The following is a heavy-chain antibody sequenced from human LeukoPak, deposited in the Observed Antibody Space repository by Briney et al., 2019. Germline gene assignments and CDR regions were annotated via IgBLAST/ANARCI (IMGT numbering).Heavy chain of an antibody. J-gene: IGHJ3*02. CDR2: ISSSSSYI. D-gene: IGHD3-3*01. V-gene: IGHV3-21*01. CDR3: ARDHARSDAFDI. Sequence: GGSLRLSCAASGFTFSSYSTNWVRQAPGKGLEWVSSISSSSSYIYYADSVKGRFTISRDNAKNSLYLQMNSLRAEDTAVYYCARDHARSDAFDIWGQGTMVTVSS. CDR1: GFTFSSYS.